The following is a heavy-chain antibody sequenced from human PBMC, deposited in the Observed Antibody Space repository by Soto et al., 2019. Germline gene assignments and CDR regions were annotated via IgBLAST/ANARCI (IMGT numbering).Heavy chain of an antibody. V-gene: IGHV3-74*01. D-gene: IGHD3-16*01. Sequence: GVSLRLSCVGSGFTFSGYWMHWVRQAPGEGLMWVSRVNTDGSTTTYADSVKGRFTISRDNAKNTVYLQMNSLRADDTAVYYCARGKVGEFFPIDFWGQGALVPVSS. CDR3: ARGKVGEFFPIDF. CDR1: GFTFSGYW. CDR2: VNTDGSTT. J-gene: IGHJ4*02.